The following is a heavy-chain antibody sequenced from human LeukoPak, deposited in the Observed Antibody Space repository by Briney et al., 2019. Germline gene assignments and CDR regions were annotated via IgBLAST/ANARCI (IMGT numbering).Heavy chain of an antibody. CDR1: GGSISVSY. Sequence: SETLSLTCTVSGGSISVSYWSWIRQSPGKGLEWIAYIYSSGSGITNYNPSLMSRVTISVDTSKNQFSLKLSSVTAADTAVYYCASMRRGYCSGGSCARPRYYYYGMDVWGQGTTVTVSS. V-gene: IGHV4-4*09. D-gene: IGHD2-15*01. CDR3: ASMRRGYCSGGSCARPRYYYYGMDV. J-gene: IGHJ6*02. CDR2: IYSSGSGIT.